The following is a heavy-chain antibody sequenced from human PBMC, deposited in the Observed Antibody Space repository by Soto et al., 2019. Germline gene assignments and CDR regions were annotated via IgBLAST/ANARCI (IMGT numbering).Heavy chain of an antibody. J-gene: IGHJ2*01. CDR3: ARAHCTNGVCYPYFDL. Sequence: QVQLVQSGAEVKKPGASVKVSCKASGYTFTSYDINWVRQATGQGLEWMGWMNPNSGNTGYAQKFQGRVTMTRNTSIGTAYMELSSLRSEDTAVYYCARAHCTNGVCYPYFDLWGRGTLVTVSS. V-gene: IGHV1-8*01. CDR1: GYTFTSYD. D-gene: IGHD2-8*01. CDR2: MNPNSGNT.